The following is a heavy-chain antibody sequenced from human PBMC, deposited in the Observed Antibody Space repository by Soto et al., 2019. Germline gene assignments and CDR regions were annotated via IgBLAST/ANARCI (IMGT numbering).Heavy chain of an antibody. J-gene: IGHJ4*02. CDR3: ARDIDSVAYYPHFDY. V-gene: IGHV3-33*01. CDR1: GFTFSSYG. Sequence: QVQLVESGGGVVQPGRSLRLSCAASGFTFSSYGMHWVRQAPGKGLEWVAVIWYDGSNKYYADSVKGRFTISRDNSKNTLHLQMNSLRAEDTAVYYCARDIDSVAYYPHFDYWGQGSLVTVSS. D-gene: IGHD1-26*01. CDR2: IWYDGSNK.